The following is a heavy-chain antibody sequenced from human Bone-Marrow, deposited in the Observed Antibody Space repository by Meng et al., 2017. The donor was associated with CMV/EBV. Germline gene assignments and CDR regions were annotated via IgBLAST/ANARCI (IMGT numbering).Heavy chain of an antibody. CDR2: INPNSGGT. CDR3: ARGNAPTTVAKYYYYYYGMDV. J-gene: IGHJ6*02. CDR1: GYTFTGYY. Sequence: ASVKVSCKASGYTFTGYYMHWVRQAPGQGLEWMGWINPNSGGTNYAQKFQGRVTMTTDESTSTAYMELSSLRSEDTAVYYCARGNAPTTVAKYYYYYYGMDVWGQGTTVTVSS. V-gene: IGHV1-2*02. D-gene: IGHD4-11*01.